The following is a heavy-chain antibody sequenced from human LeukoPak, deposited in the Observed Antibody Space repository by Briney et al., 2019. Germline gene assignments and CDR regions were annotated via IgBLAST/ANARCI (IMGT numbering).Heavy chain of an antibody. CDR3: ARAMPHDNWFDP. CDR1: GFTVSSNY. Sequence: GGSLRLSCAASGFTVSSNYMSWVRQAPGKGLEWVSVIYNVGSTYYADSVKGRFTISRDNANTLYLQMNSLRVDDTAVYYCARAMPHDNWFDPWGQGTLVTVSS. J-gene: IGHJ5*02. V-gene: IGHV3-53*01. CDR2: IYNVGST. D-gene: IGHD2-2*01.